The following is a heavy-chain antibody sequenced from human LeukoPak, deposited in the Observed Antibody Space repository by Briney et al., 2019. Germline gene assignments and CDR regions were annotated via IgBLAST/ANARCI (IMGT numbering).Heavy chain of an antibody. Sequence: SETLSLTCTVSDDSFSSHYWTWIRQPPGKGLEWIGYISYIGSTNYNPSLKSRLTISVDTYKNQFTLKLSSVTAADTAVYYCARLRVSGSYLYYFDYWGQGTLVTVSS. CDR2: ISYIGST. J-gene: IGHJ4*02. D-gene: IGHD1-26*01. CDR3: ARLRVSGSYLYYFDY. CDR1: DDSFSSHY. V-gene: IGHV4-59*08.